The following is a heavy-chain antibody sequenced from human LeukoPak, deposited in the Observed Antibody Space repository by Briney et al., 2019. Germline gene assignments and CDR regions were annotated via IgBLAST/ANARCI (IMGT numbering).Heavy chain of an antibody. Sequence: SETLSLTCTVSDYSISNTYYWVWIRQPPGKGLESIGSISLGGTTRYNPSLKSRVIISVDTSKNQFSLKLSSVTAADTAVYYCARGLGGRFHYYGSGSPYYYYYMDVWGKGTTVTVSS. J-gene: IGHJ6*03. D-gene: IGHD3-10*01. CDR3: ARGLGGRFHYYGSGSPYYYYYMDV. CDR2: ISLGGTT. CDR1: DYSISNTYY. V-gene: IGHV4-38-2*02.